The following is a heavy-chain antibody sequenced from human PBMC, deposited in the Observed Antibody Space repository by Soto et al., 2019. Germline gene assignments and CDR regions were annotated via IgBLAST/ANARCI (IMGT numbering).Heavy chain of an antibody. CDR2: IIPIFGTA. CDR3: ARDGGLAYCGGDCYSSWYFDL. CDR1: GGTFSSYA. V-gene: IGHV1-69*01. D-gene: IGHD2-21*02. Sequence: QVQLVQSGAEVKKPGSSVKVSCKASGGTFSSYAISWVRQAPGQGLEWMGGIIPIFGTANYAQKFQGRVTINADESTSTAYMELSSLRSEDTAVYYCARDGGLAYCGGDCYSSWYFDLWGRGTLVTVSS. J-gene: IGHJ2*01.